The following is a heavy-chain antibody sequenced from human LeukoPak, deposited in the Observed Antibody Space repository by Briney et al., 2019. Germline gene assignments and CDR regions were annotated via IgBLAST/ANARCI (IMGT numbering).Heavy chain of an antibody. CDR1: GFTFSAYA. CDR2: ISGSGGST. V-gene: IGHV3-23*01. CDR3: AKGLGGEVRRNYYMDV. D-gene: IGHD3-16*01. Sequence: GGSLRLSCAAAGFTFSAYAMSWVRQAPGKGLEWVSVISGSGGSTYSADSVKGRFTISRDKSKNTLHLQMNSLRVEDTVVYYCAKGLGGEVRRNYYMDVWGQGTTVIVSS. J-gene: IGHJ6*03.